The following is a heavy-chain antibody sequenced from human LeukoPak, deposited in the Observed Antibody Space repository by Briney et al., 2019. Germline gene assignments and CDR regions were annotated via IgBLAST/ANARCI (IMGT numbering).Heavy chain of an antibody. J-gene: IGHJ4*02. CDR1: GASISGSRYY. Sequence: PSETLSLTCTVSGASISGSRYYWGWIRQPPGKGLEWIGTNYYSWTTYYNPSPKSRVTIPIDPSKNQFSLKLSSVTAADTAVYYCARLVGAATDPFDYWGQGTLVTVSS. CDR2: NYYSWTT. V-gene: IGHV4-39*01. CDR3: ARLVGAATDPFDY. D-gene: IGHD1-26*01.